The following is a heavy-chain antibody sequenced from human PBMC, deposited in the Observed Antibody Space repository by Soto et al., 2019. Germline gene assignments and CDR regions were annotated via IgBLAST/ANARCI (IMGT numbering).Heavy chain of an antibody. CDR2: IYYSGSA. J-gene: IGHJ4*02. CDR3: ASRKSSPYFDY. CDR1: GDSISSSTYF. V-gene: IGHV4-39*02. D-gene: IGHD3-10*01. Sequence: PSETLSLTCTVSGDSISSSTYFWGWVRQPPGKGLEWIGSIYYSGSAYYNPSLKSRVTISVDTSKNHFSLKLSSVTAADTAVYYCASRKSSPYFDYWGQGTLVTVSS.